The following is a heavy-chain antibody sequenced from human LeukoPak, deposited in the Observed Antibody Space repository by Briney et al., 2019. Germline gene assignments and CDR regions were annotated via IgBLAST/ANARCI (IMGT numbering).Heavy chain of an antibody. J-gene: IGHJ3*02. CDR3: ARAGSGSYYRVAFDI. V-gene: IGHV3-30-3*01. CDR2: ISYDGSNK. Sequence: GGSLRLSCAASGFTFSSYAMHWVRQAPGKGLEWVAVISYDGSNKYCPESVKGRFTISRDNSKNTLYLQMNSLRAEDTAVYYCARAGSGSYYRVAFDIWGQGTMVTVSS. CDR1: GFTFSSYA. D-gene: IGHD3-10*01.